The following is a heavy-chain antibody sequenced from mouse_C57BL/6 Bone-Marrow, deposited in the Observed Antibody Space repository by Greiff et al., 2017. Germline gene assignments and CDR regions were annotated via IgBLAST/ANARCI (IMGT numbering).Heavy chain of an antibody. CDR1: GYTFTSYW. D-gene: IGHD2-4*01. Sequence: QVQLQQPGAELVMPGASVKLSCKASGYTFTSYWMHWVKQRPGQGLEWIGEIDPSDSYTNYNQKFKGKSTLTVDTSSSTAYMQLSSLTSEDSAVYYCAREGYDSWFAYWGQGTLVTVSA. J-gene: IGHJ3*01. CDR2: IDPSDSYT. CDR3: AREGYDSWFAY. V-gene: IGHV1-69*01.